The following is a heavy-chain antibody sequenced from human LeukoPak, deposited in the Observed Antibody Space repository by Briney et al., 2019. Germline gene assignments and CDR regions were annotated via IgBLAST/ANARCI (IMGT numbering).Heavy chain of an antibody. V-gene: IGHV3-73*01. CDR1: GFSFSGSA. J-gene: IGHJ4*02. Sequence: GGSLKLSRAASGFSFSGSAMHWVRQAPGKGLEWVGRIRSRTYNYATGYSAPVKGRFTISRDESRSTAYLQMNSLKIEDTAVYYCTRTHASGWFDWGQGILVTVSS. CDR2: IRSRTYNYAT. D-gene: IGHD6-19*01. CDR3: TRTHASGWFD.